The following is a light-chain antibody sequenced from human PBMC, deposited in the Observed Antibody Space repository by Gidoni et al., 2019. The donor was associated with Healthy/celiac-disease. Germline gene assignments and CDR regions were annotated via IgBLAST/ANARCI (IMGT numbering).Light chain of an antibody. J-gene: IGKJ4*01. CDR2: AAS. Sequence: LQMTQSPSSLSASVGDRVTITCRASQSISSYLNWYQQKPGKAPKLLIYAASSLQSGVPSRFSGSGSGTDFTLTISSRQPEDFATYYCQQSYSTLSTFGGGTKVEIK. CDR3: QQSYSTLST. V-gene: IGKV1-39*01. CDR1: QSISSY.